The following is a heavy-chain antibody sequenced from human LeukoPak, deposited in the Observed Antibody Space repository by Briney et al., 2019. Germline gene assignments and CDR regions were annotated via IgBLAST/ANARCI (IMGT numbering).Heavy chain of an antibody. CDR2: INHRGST. CDR3: ARGRGGGWNYDYYYYMDV. Sequence: SGALSLTCSVSGGSFSGYYWSWIRQPPGEGREWIGEINHRGSTNYNPSLKSRVAISVDTSKKQFSVKVSSVTAAETAVYYCARGRGGGWNYDYYYYMDVWGKGTTVTVSS. V-gene: IGHV4-34*01. CDR1: GGSFSGYY. D-gene: IGHD6-19*01. J-gene: IGHJ6*03.